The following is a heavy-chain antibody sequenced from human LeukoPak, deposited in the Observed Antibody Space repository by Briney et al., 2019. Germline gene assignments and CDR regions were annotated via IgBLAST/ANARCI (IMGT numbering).Heavy chain of an antibody. CDR1: GYTFTGYY. Sequence: ASVKVSCKASGYTFTGYYMHWVRQAPGQGLEWMGWINPNSGGTNYAQKFQGWVTMTRDTSISTAYMELSRLRSDDTVVYYCARGDVLGTAVAGPLYFDYWGQGTLVTVSS. V-gene: IGHV1-2*04. D-gene: IGHD6-19*01. J-gene: IGHJ4*02. CDR2: INPNSGGT. CDR3: ARGDVLGTAVAGPLYFDY.